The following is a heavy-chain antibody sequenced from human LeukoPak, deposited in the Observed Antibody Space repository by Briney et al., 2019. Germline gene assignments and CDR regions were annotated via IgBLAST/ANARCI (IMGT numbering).Heavy chain of an antibody. CDR3: ARKYWDAFDI. CDR1: GGSISSYY. V-gene: IGHV4-59*08. CDR2: IYYSGST. Sequence: SETLSLTCTVSGGSISSYYWSWIRQPPGKGLEWIGYIYYSGSTNYNPSLKSRVTISVDTSKNQFSPKLSSVTDADTAAYYCARKYWDAFDIWGQGTKVTVSS. D-gene: IGHD2/OR15-2a*01. J-gene: IGHJ3*02.